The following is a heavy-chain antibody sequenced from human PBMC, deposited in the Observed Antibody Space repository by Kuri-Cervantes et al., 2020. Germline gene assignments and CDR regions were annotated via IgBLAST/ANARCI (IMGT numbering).Heavy chain of an antibody. Sequence: SGPTLVKPTQTLTLTCTFSGFSLSTSGVGVGWIRQPPGKALEWLALIYWDDDKRYSPSLKSRLTITKDTSKKQVVLTITNMGPVDTATYYCAHTLRFGEHSYFDPWGQGTLVTVSS. CDR1: GFSLSTSGVG. D-gene: IGHD3-10*01. V-gene: IGHV2-5*02. CDR2: IYWDDDK. J-gene: IGHJ5*02. CDR3: AHTLRFGEHSYFDP.